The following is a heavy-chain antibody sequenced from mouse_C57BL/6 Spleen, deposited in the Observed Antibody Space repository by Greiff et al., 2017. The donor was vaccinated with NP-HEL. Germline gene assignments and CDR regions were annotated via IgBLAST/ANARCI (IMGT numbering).Heavy chain of an antibody. D-gene: IGHD2-3*01. J-gene: IGHJ3*01. CDR3: ARFPLYDGYYGGFAY. Sequence: QVQLKQPGAELVKPGASVKLSCKASGYTFTSYWMHWVKQRPGRGLEWIGRIDPNSGGTKYNEKFKSKATLTVDKPSSTAYMQLSSLTSEDSAVYYCARFPLYDGYYGGFAYWGQGTLVTVSA. CDR1: GYTFTSYW. CDR2: IDPNSGGT. V-gene: IGHV1-72*01.